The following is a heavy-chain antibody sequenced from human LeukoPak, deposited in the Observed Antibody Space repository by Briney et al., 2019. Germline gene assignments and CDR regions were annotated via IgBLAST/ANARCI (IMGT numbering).Heavy chain of an antibody. V-gene: IGHV3-23*01. J-gene: IGHJ3*02. CDR2: ISGSGGST. Sequence: GGSLRLSCAASGFTFSSYAMSWVRQAPGKGLEWVSAISGSGGSTYYADSVKGRFTISRDNSKNTLYLQMNSLRAEDTAVYYCALSGILTGYHEAFDIWGQGTMVTVSS. CDR3: ALSGILTGYHEAFDI. CDR1: GFTFSSYA. D-gene: IGHD3-9*01.